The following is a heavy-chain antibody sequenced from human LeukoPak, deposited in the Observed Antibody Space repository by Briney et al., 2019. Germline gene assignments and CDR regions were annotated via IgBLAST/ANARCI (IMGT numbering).Heavy chain of an antibody. CDR3: ARDHNWGPDY. CDR1: GYSFTDHY. V-gene: IGHV1-2*02. CDR2: IHPKTGVT. D-gene: IGHD7-27*01. J-gene: IGHJ4*02. Sequence: ASVKVSCKASGYSFTDHYLDWLRQAPGHGLEWMAWIHPKTGVTNYAERFQGRLSLTRDTSISTLYMELNSLTSDDTAVYYCARDHNWGPDYWGQGTLVSVSS.